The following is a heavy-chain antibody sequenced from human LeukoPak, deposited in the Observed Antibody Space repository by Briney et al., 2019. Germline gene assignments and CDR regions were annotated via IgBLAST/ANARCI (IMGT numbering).Heavy chain of an antibody. CDR2: IYYSGST. V-gene: IGHV4-59*01. J-gene: IGHJ4*02. Sequence: SGTLSLTCAVSGGSISSYYWSWIRQPPGKGLEWIGYIYYSGSTNYNPSLKSRVTISVDTSKNQFSLKLSSVTAADTAVYYCARARGSGSYYNGVDHWGQGTLVTVFS. D-gene: IGHD3-10*01. CDR1: GGSISSYY. CDR3: ARARGSGSYYNGVDH.